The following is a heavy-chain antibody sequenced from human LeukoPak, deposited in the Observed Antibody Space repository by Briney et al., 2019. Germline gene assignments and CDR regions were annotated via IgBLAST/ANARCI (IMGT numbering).Heavy chain of an antibody. D-gene: IGHD3-22*01. CDR1: GGSISGHY. CDR3: AIMPHHSGSTGYYWYYFDS. V-gene: IGHV4-59*11. Sequence: PSETLSLTCTVSGGSISGHYWSWIRQPPGEGLEWIGWIYYSGTTNYNPSLKSRVTISVDTSKNQFSMKLSSVTASDTAVYYCAIMPHHSGSTGYYWYYFDSWGQGTLVTVSS. J-gene: IGHJ4*02. CDR2: IYYSGTT.